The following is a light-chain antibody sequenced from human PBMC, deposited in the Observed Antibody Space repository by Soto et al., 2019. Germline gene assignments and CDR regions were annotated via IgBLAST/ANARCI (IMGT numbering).Light chain of an antibody. V-gene: IGKV1-33*01. J-gene: IGKJ3*01. CDR1: QDISNY. CDR2: DAS. CDR3: QQYDNLPFT. Sequence: DIQMTQSPSSLSASVGDRVTITCQASQDISNYLNWYQQKPGKAPKLLIYDASNLETGVPSRFSGSGSGTDFTFTISSLQPEDIATYYCQQYDNLPFTFGLGTKVDIK.